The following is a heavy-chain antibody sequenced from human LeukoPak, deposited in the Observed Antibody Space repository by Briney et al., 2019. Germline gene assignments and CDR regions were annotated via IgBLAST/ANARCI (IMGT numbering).Heavy chain of an antibody. D-gene: IGHD6-19*01. V-gene: IGHV1-69*13. J-gene: IGHJ1*01. CDR2: IIPIFGTA. Sequence: RASVKVSCKASGGTFSSYAISWVRQAPGQGLEWMGGIIPIFGTANYAQKFQGRVTITADESTSTAYMELSSLRSEDTAVYYCARGGPVAATHKYFQHWGQGTLVTVSS. CDR3: ARGGPVAATHKYFQH. CDR1: GGTFSSYA.